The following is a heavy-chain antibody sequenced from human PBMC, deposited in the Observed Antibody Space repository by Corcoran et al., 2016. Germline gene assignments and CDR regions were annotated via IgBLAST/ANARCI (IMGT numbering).Heavy chain of an antibody. J-gene: IGHJ5*02. CDR3: AREGSSTSNWFDP. D-gene: IGHD2-2*01. V-gene: IGHV4-34*01. CDR1: GGSFSGYY. Sequence: QVQLQQWGAGLLKPSETLSLTCAVYGGSFSGYYWSWIRQPPGKGLEWIGEINHSGSTNYNPSLKSRVTISVDTSKNQFSLKLISVTAADTAVYYCAREGSSTSNWFDPWGQGTLVTVAS. CDR2: INHSGST.